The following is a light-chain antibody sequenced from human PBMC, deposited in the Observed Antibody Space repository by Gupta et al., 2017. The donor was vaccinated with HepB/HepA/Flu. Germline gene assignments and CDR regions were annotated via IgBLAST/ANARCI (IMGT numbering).Light chain of an antibody. V-gene: IGKV1-39*01. CDR1: QYINNH. CDR3: QQSYSAPFT. CDR2: VAS. Sequence: DIQLTQSPSSLSASVRDRVTITCRASQYINNHVNWYQQQPGKAPKLLIYVASSLRSGVPSRFSGSGSGTLFTLTISSLHPEDVATYYCQQSYSAPFTFGGGTKVEIK. J-gene: IGKJ4*01.